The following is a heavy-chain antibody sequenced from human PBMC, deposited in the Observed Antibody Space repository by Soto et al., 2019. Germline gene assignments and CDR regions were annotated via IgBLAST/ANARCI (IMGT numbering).Heavy chain of an antibody. J-gene: IGHJ4*02. D-gene: IGHD2-15*01. V-gene: IGHV3-33*01. CDR3: ARWGCSGSNCNLNQRSFDL. CDR2: IWYDGSNK. Sequence: QVQLVESGGGVVQPGRSLRLSRAASGFIFNEYGMHWVRQAPGKGLEWVAVIWYDGSNKYYADSVRGRFTFSRDNSRNTMSLQMNSLRVEDTAMYYCARWGCSGSNCNLNQRSFDLWGQGTLVTVSS. CDR1: GFIFNEYG.